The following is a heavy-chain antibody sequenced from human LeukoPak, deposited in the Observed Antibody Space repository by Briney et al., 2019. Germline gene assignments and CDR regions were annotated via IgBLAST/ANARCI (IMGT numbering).Heavy chain of an antibody. J-gene: IGHJ5*02. CDR3: ARLSSTSQPFDP. V-gene: IGHV5-51*01. D-gene: IGHD2-2*01. Sequence: GESLKISCKGSGYSFASYWIAWVRQMPGKGLEWMGIIYPDDSDTRYSPSFQGQVTISADKSISTAYPQWSGLKASDAAVYYCARLSSTSQPFDPWGQGTLVTVSS. CDR1: GYSFASYW. CDR2: IYPDDSDT.